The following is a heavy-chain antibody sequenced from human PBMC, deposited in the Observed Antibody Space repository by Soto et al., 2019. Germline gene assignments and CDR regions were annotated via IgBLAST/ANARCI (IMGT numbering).Heavy chain of an antibody. CDR1: GFTFSSYA. CDR3: AKDLEAIVGANHINFEC. Sequence: LRLSCAASGFTFSSYAMSWVRQAPGKLLEWVSAISGSGGSTYYADSVKGRFTISRDNSKNTLYLQMNSLRAEDTAVYYCAKDLEAIVGANHINFECLGQGTLVIVS. V-gene: IGHV3-23*01. D-gene: IGHD1-26*01. CDR2: ISGSGGST. J-gene: IGHJ4*02.